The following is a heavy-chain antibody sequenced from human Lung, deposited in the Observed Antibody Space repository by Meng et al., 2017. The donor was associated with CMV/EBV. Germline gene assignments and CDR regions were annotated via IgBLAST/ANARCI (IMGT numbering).Heavy chain of an antibody. CDR3: ARDQFDY. J-gene: IGHJ4*02. CDR1: GFTFSSYA. V-gene: IGHV3-30-3*01. Sequence: GGSLSLSCAASGFTFSSYAMHWVRQAPGKGLEWVAVISYDGTNKYYADSVKGRFTISRDNSKNTLYLQMNSLRAEDTAVCYCARDQFDYWGQGTLVTVSS. CDR2: ISYDGTNK.